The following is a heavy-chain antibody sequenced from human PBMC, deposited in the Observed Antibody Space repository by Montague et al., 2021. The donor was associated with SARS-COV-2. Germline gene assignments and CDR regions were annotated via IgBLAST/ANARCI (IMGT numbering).Heavy chain of an antibody. V-gene: IGHV3-9*01. J-gene: IGHJ5*02. CDR2: ISWNSGSI. D-gene: IGHD3-3*01. CDR1: GFTFGDYA. CDR3: AKDSYYDFWSGYSPGENWFDP. Sequence: SLRLSCAASGFTFGDYAMPWVRQAPGKGLEWVSGISWNSGSIGYADSVKGRFTISRDNAKNSLYLQMNSLRAEDTALYYCAKDSYYDFWSGYSPGENWFDPWGQGTLVTVSS.